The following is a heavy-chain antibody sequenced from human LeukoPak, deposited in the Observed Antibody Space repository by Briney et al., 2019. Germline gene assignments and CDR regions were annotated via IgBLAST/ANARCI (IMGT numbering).Heavy chain of an antibody. V-gene: IGHV1-69*06. D-gene: IGHD6-19*01. CDR1: GGTFSSYA. Sequence: GASVKVSCKASGGTFSSYAISWVRQAPGQGLEWMGGIIPIFGTANYAQKFQGRVTITADKSTSTAYMELRSLRSDDTAVYYCARAPKPWAVAVYYYMDVWGKGTTVTVSS. CDR2: IIPIFGTA. J-gene: IGHJ6*03. CDR3: ARAPKPWAVAVYYYMDV.